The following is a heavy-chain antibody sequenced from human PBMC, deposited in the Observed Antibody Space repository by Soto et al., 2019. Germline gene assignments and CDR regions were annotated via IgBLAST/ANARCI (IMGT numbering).Heavy chain of an antibody. Sequence: PGGSLRLSCAASGFTFSNHAMTWVRQAPGKGLEWVSAISASGGTTYYADSVKGRFTISRDNSRNTLYLQINSLRAEDTAVYYCGTATSYYYTHARREAPTVTSP. CDR1: GFTFSNHA. J-gene: IGHJ6*03. CDR2: ISASGGTT. CDR3: GTATSYYYTHA. V-gene: IGHV3-23*01.